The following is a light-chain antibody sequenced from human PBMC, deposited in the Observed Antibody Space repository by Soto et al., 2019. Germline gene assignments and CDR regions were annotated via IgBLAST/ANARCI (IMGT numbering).Light chain of an antibody. CDR3: QQYSVWPPWT. CDR1: ENINNR. V-gene: IGKV3-15*01. Sequence: EVVMTQSPATQSVSPGERATLSCRASENINNRLAWYQQTPGHAPRLLIYGASTRATGIPDRFSGSGSGTDFPLTIGSLLSEDFAVYYCQQYSVWPPWTFGQGTKVEIK. CDR2: GAS. J-gene: IGKJ1*01.